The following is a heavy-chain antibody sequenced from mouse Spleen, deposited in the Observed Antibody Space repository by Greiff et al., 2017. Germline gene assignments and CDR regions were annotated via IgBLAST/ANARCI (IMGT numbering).Heavy chain of an antibody. D-gene: IGHD2-14*01. CDR3: ARDGGYDDVYYFDY. J-gene: IGHJ2*01. CDR2: IYYSGTI. Sequence: EVMLVESGPGLVKPSQTVSLTCTVTGISITTGNYRWSWIRQFPGNKLEWIGYIYYSGTITYNPSLTSRTTITRDTSKNQFFLEMNSLTAEDTATYYCARDGGYDDVYYFDYWGQGTTLTVSS. CDR1: GISITTGNYR. V-gene: IGHV3-5*02.